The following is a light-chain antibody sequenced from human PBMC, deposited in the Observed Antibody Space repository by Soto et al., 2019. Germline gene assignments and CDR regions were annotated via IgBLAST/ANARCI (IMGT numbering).Light chain of an antibody. CDR3: SSYGGSSNLV. J-gene: IGLJ2*01. CDR1: SSDVGGYNY. CDR2: EVN. Sequence: QSALTQPPSASGSPGQSVTISCTGTSSDVGGYNYVPWYQQHPGKAPKLMIYEVNKRPSGVPDRFSGSKSGNTASLTVSGLQAEDEADYYCSSYGGSSNLVFGGGTKVTVL. V-gene: IGLV2-8*01.